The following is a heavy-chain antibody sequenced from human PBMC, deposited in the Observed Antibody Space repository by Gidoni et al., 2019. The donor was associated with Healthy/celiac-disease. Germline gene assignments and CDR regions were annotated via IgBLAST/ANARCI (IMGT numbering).Heavy chain of an antibody. CDR2: ISSSSSYI. D-gene: IGHD3-22*01. CDR1: GFTFRSYS. J-gene: IGHJ4*02. V-gene: IGHV3-21*01. CDR3: ARVGTYYYDSSGYAIGY. Sequence: EVQLVESGGGLVKPGGSLGLSCAASGFTFRSYSMNWVRQAPGKGLEWVSSISSSSSYIYYADSGKGRFTISRDNAKNSLYLQMNSLRAEDTAVYYCARVGTYYYDSSGYAIGYWGQGTLVTVSS.